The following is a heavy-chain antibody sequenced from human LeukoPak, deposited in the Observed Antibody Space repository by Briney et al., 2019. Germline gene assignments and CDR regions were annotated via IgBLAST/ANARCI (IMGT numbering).Heavy chain of an antibody. CDR2: VNHSGPT. CDR1: GGSFSDYY. D-gene: IGHD6-19*01. Sequence: PSETLSLTCAVYGGSFSDYYWNWICQPPPPGLELVGEVNHSGPTNYNPSLKSRVTISVDTSKNQSSPRLSSVTAADTAIYHCARGLRLPSRSTPAVPHVWSKGTTVTVSA. V-gene: IGHV4-34*01. CDR3: ARGLRLPSRSTPAVPHV. J-gene: IGHJ6*04.